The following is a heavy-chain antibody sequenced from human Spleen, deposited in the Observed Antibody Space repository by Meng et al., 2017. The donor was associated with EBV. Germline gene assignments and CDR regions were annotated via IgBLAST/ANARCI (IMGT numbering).Heavy chain of an antibody. Sequence: GRWGAVGGGVGQPGRSLRLSCAASGFTFSGYGMFWVRQAPGKGPEWVAILPSDGGNTYYSDSVKGRFTISRDNSKKTLYLQMNSLRAENSAVYYCARDLSGRFDPWGQGTLVTVAS. CDR1: GFTFSGYG. CDR3: ARDLSGRFDP. J-gene: IGHJ5*02. V-gene: IGHV3-30*03. CDR2: LPSDGGNT. D-gene: IGHD1-26*01.